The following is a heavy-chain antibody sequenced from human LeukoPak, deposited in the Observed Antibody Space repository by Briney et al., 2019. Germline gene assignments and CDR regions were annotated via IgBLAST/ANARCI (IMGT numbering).Heavy chain of an antibody. V-gene: IGHV1-8*01. Sequence: ASVKVSCKASGYTFTSYDINWVRQATGQGLEWMGWMNPNSGNTGYAQKFQGRVTMTRNTSISTAYMELSSLRSEDTAVYYCARGRHLWFYGRNKIFDYWGQGTLVTVSS. D-gene: IGHD3-10*01. CDR2: MNPNSGNT. CDR3: ARGRHLWFYGRNKIFDY. J-gene: IGHJ4*02. CDR1: GYTFTSYD.